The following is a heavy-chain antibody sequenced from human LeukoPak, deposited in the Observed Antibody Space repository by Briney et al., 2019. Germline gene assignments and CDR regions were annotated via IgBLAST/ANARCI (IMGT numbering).Heavy chain of an antibody. Sequence: SETLSLTCAVSGGSISSSNWWSWVRQPPGKGLEWIGEIYLSGSTNYNPSLKSRVTISVDKSKNQFSLKLSSVTAADTALYYCARDPPRHYGDYGPPFDYWGQGTLVTVSS. CDR1: GGSISSSNW. CDR2: IYLSGST. J-gene: IGHJ4*02. D-gene: IGHD4-17*01. CDR3: ARDPPRHYGDYGPPFDY. V-gene: IGHV4-4*02.